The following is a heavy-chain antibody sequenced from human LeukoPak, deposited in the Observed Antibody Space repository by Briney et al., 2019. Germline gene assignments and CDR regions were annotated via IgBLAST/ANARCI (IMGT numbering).Heavy chain of an antibody. CDR3: AKDADPDYYDSSGYYYDAFDI. Sequence: GGSLRLSCAASGFTFSSYAMSRVRQAPGKGLEWVPAISGSGGSTYYADSVKGRFTISRDNSKNTLYLQMNSLRAEDTAVYYCAKDADPDYYDSSGYYYDAFDIWGQGTMVTVSS. CDR1: GFTFSSYA. J-gene: IGHJ3*02. V-gene: IGHV3-23*01. CDR2: ISGSGGST. D-gene: IGHD3-22*01.